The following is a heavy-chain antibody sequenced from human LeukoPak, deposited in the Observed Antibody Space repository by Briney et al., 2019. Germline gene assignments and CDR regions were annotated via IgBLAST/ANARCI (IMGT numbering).Heavy chain of an antibody. CDR2: ISGRDSST. V-gene: IGHV3-23*01. Sequence: PGGSLRLSCAASGFTFSSYAVSWVRQAPGKGLEWVSGISGRDSSTYYADSVKGRFTISRENSKNTLYLQMNSLRAEDTAVYYCATSGGSYWSWGQGTLVTVSS. J-gene: IGHJ5*02. CDR1: GFTFSSYA. CDR3: ATSGGSYWS. D-gene: IGHD1-26*01.